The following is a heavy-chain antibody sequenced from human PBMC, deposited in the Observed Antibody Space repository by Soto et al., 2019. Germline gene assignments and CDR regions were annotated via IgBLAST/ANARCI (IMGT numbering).Heavy chain of an antibody. D-gene: IGHD6-19*01. CDR3: ARESFRSSGWYQGFDP. J-gene: IGHJ5*02. CDR1: GFTFSDYY. CDR2: ISSSGSTI. V-gene: IGHV3-11*01. Sequence: GGSLRLSCAASGFTFSDYYMSWIRQAPGKGLEWVSYISSSGSTIYYADSVKGRFTISRDNAKNSPYLQMNSLRAEDTAVYYCARESFRSSGWYQGFDPWGQGTLVTVSS.